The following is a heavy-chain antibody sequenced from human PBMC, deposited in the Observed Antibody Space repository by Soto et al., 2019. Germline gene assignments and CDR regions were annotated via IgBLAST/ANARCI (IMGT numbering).Heavy chain of an antibody. CDR3: ARDVTARPPNWFDP. D-gene: IGHD6-6*01. CDR1: GYTCTSYG. CDR2: ISAYNGNT. V-gene: IGHV1-18*01. J-gene: IGHJ5*02. Sequence: ASVKVSCKASGYTCTSYGISWVRQAPGQGLEWMGWISAYNGNTNYAQKLQGRVTMTTDTSTSTAYMELRSLRSDDTAVYYCARDVTARPPNWFDPWGQGTLVTVSS.